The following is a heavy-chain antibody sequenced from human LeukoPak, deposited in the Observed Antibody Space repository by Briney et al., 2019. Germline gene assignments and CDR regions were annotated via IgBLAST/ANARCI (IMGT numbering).Heavy chain of an antibody. CDR3: AGGGRPSGSFTDY. V-gene: IGHV3-23*01. D-gene: IGHD1-26*01. Sequence: PGGSLRLSCAASGFTFSSYAMSWVRQAPGKGLEWVSAISGSGGSTYYADSVKGRFTISRDNSKNTLYLQMNSLRAEDTAVYYWAGGGRPSGSFTDYWGQGTLVTVSS. CDR2: ISGSGGST. CDR1: GFTFSSYA. J-gene: IGHJ4*02.